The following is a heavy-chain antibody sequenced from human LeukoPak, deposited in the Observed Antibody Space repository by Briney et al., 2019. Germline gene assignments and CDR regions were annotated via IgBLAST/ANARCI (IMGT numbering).Heavy chain of an antibody. J-gene: IGHJ4*02. Sequence: IIYPGDSDTRHSPSFQGQVTISADKSISTAYLQWSSLKASDTAMYYCVRQPHYDFWSGYSDYWGQGTLVTVSS. V-gene: IGHV5-51*01. D-gene: IGHD3-3*01. CDR2: IYPGDSDT. CDR3: VRQPHYDFWSGYSDY.